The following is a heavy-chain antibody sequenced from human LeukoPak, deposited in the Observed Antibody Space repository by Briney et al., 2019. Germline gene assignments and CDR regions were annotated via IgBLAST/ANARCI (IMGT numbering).Heavy chain of an antibody. CDR3: AGIAVAGTTTDY. Sequence: SETLSLTCAVYGGSFSGYYWSWIRQPPGKGLERIGEINHSGSTNYNPSLKSRVTISVDTSKNQFSLKLSSVTAADTAVYYCAGIAVAGTTTDYWGQGTLVTVSS. CDR2: INHSGST. D-gene: IGHD6-19*01. J-gene: IGHJ4*02. CDR1: GGSFSGYY. V-gene: IGHV4-34*01.